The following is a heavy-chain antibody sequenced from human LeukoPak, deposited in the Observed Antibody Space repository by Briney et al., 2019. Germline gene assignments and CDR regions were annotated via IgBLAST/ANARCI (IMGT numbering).Heavy chain of an antibody. Sequence: SETLSLTCTVSGGSISSGDYYWSWIRQPPGKGLEWIGYIYYSGSTYYNPSLKSRVTISVDTSKNQFSLKLSSVTAADTAVYYCARARVGYYGSGSPTDFDYWGQGTLVTVSS. V-gene: IGHV4-30-4*01. CDR3: ARARVGYYGSGSPTDFDY. J-gene: IGHJ4*02. CDR2: IYYSGST. CDR1: GGSISSGDYY. D-gene: IGHD3-10*01.